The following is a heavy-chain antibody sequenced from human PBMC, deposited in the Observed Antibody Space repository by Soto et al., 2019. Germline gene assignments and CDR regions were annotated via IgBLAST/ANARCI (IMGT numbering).Heavy chain of an antibody. CDR2: IGAHNGNT. CDR1: VYAFTTYG. V-gene: IGHV1-18*01. D-gene: IGHD1-1*01. Sequence: QVHLVQSGAEVKKPGASGKASCKGSVYAFTTYGITWVRQAPGQGLEWMGWIGAHNGNTNYAQKLQGRVTVTRDTSTSTAYMELRSLRSDDTAVYYCARGRYGDYWGQGALVTVSS. J-gene: IGHJ4*02. CDR3: ARGRYGDY.